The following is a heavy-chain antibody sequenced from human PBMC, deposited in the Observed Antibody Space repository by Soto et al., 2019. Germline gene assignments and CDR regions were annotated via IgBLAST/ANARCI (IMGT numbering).Heavy chain of an antibody. Sequence: QVQLVQSGTEVKKPGASVKVSCKASGYTFTSYGIHWVRQAPGQRLEWMGWINAANGDTKYSPTFQSRVTITRDTSASTAYMELSSLRSEDTAVYYCVRRHVSATGIDWFDPWGQGTLVTVSS. CDR2: INAANGDT. J-gene: IGHJ5*02. D-gene: IGHD6-13*01. CDR1: GYTFTSYG. CDR3: VRRHVSATGIDWFDP. V-gene: IGHV1-3*01.